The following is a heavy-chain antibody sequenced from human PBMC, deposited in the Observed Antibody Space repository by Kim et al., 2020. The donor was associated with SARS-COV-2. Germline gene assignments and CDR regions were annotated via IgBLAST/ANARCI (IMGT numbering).Heavy chain of an antibody. CDR1: GGTFSSYA. D-gene: IGHD3-3*01. Sequence: SVKVSCKASGGTFSSYAISWVRQAPGQGLEWMGGIIPIFGTANYAQKFQGRVTITADESTSTAYMELSSLRSEDTAVYYCARNPRSEWSGYSFYYYYGMDVWGQGTTVTVSS. CDR2: IIPIFGTA. CDR3: ARNPRSEWSGYSFYYYYGMDV. V-gene: IGHV1-69*13. J-gene: IGHJ6*02.